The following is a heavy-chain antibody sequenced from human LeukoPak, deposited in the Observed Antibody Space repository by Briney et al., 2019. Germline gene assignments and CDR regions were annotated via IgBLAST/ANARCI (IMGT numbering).Heavy chain of an antibody. CDR2: ISGSNDNT. CDR3: AKDSNLSGRFPGPFDI. CDR1: GFTFSSYA. V-gene: IGHV3-23*01. D-gene: IGHD1-26*01. J-gene: IGHJ3*02. Sequence: GGSLRLSCAASGFTFSSYAMSWVRQAPGKGLEWVSDISGSNDNTNYADSVKGQFTISRDNSKNTLYLQMNSLRAEDTAVYYCAKDSNLSGRFPGPFDIWGQGTKVTVSS.